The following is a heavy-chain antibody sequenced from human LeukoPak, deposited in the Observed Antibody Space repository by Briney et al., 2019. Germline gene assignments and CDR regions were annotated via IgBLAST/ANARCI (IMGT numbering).Heavy chain of an antibody. V-gene: IGHV1-24*01. CDR1: GYTLTELS. CDR3: ATYIAAAGAFDY. J-gene: IGHJ4*02. D-gene: IGHD6-13*01. CDR2: FDPEDGET. Sequence: ASVKVSCKVSGYTLTELSMHWVRQAPGEGLEWMGGFDPEDGETIYAQKFQGRVTMTEDTSTDTAYMELSSLRSEDTAVYYCATYIAAAGAFDYWGQGTLVTVSS.